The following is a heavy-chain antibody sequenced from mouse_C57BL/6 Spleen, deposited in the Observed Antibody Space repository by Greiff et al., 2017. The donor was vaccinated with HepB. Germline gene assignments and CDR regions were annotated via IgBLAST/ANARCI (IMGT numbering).Heavy chain of an antibody. CDR3: AGYYGYY. J-gene: IGHJ2*01. CDR2: ISDGGSYT. Sequence: EVKVEESGGGLVKPGGSLKLSCAASGFTFSSYAMSWVRQTPEKRLEWVATISDGGSYTYYPDNVKGRFTISRDNAKNNLYLQMSHLKSEDTAMYYCAGYYGYYWGQGTTLTVS. V-gene: IGHV5-4*03. D-gene: IGHD1-1*01. CDR1: GFTFSSYA.